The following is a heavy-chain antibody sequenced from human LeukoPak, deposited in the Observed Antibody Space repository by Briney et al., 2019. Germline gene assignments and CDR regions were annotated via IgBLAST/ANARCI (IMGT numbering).Heavy chain of an antibody. V-gene: IGHV3-53*01. CDR2: IYSGGST. J-gene: IGHJ6*03. Sequence: GGSLRLSCAASGFTVSSNYMSWVRQAPGKGLEWVSVIYSGGSTYYADSVKGRFTISRDNSKNTLYLQMNSLRAEDTAVYYCARNLGGCSGGSCYSMDVWAKGPRSPSP. D-gene: IGHD2-15*01. CDR1: GFTVSSNY. CDR3: ARNLGGCSGGSCYSMDV.